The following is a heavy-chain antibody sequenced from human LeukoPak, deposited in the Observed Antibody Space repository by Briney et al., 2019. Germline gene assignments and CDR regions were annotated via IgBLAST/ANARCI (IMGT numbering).Heavy chain of an antibody. CDR1: GFIFSRYW. CDR2: INPDGTST. V-gene: IGHV3-74*01. D-gene: IGHD3-22*01. CDR3: ASLTHYNSRSFAFDI. Sequence: PGGSLRLSCAASGFIFSRYWMYWVRQAPGKGLVWVSHINPDGTSTNYADFVKGRFTISRDNAKKTLYLQMNSLRVEDTALYFCASLTHYNSRSFAFDIWGPGTMVTVSS. J-gene: IGHJ3*02.